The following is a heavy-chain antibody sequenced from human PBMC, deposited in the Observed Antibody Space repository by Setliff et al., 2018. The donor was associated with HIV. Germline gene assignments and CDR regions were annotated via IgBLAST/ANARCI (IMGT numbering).Heavy chain of an antibody. CDR2: IYYSGNT. J-gene: IGHJ4*02. CDR3: AIDQRLSY. Sequence: PSETLSLTCTVSGTSIRSRFWSWIRQPPGKGLEWIGTIYYSGNTNYNPSLKSRVTISVDTSKNQFSLQLSSVTAADTAVYYCAIDQRLSYWGQGTLVTVSS. V-gene: IGHV4-59*11. CDR1: GTSIRSRF.